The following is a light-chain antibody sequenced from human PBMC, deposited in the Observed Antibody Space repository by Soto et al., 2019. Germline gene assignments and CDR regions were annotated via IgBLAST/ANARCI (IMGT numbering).Light chain of an antibody. Sequence: LTQPPSASGSPGQSVTISCTGTRRDIGGYDFVSWYQQYPGKAPQLIISEVNQRPSGVPDRFSGSKSGNTASLTISGLQSEDEADYYCLAYAGRTTLVFGTGTKVTVL. CDR1: RRDIGGYDF. V-gene: IGLV2-8*01. CDR3: LAYAGRTTLV. J-gene: IGLJ1*01. CDR2: EVN.